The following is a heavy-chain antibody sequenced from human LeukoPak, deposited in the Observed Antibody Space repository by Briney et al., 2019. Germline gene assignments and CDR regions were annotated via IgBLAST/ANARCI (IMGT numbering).Heavy chain of an antibody. CDR1: GGTFSSYA. V-gene: IGHV1-69*04. CDR2: IIPILGIA. J-gene: IGHJ6*02. D-gene: IGHD3-10*01. CDR3: ARRAVTMVRGNYYYYGIDV. Sequence: GASVKVSCKASGGTFSSYAISWVRQAPGQGLEWMGRIIPILGIANYAQKFQGRVTITADKSTSTAYMELSSLRSEDTAVYYCARRAVTMVRGNYYYYGIDVWGQGTTVTVSS.